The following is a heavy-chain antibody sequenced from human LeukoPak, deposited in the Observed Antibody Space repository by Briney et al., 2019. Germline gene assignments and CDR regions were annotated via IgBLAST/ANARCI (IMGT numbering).Heavy chain of an antibody. J-gene: IGHJ4*02. CDR2: ISGSGGST. D-gene: IGHD2-15*01. CDR1: GFTFSSYA. V-gene: IGHV3-23*01. CDR3: AKGPTISLLWFDY. Sequence: GGSLRLSCAASGFTFSSYAMSWVRQAPGKGLQWVSAISGSGGSTYYADSVKGRFTISRDNSKNTLYLQMNSLRAEDTAVYYCAKGPTISLLWFDYWGQGTLVTLSS.